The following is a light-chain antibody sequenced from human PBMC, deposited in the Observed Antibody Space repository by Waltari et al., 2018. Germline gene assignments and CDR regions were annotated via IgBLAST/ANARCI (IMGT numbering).Light chain of an antibody. CDR3: QQYNNWPWT. CDR2: GAS. Sequence: EIVMTQSPATLSVYPGERATLTCRASQSVSSNLAWYQQKPGQAPRLLIYGASTRATGIPARFSGSGSGTEFTLTISSLLSEDFAVYYCQQYNNWPWTFGQGTKVEIK. J-gene: IGKJ1*01. V-gene: IGKV3-15*01. CDR1: QSVSSN.